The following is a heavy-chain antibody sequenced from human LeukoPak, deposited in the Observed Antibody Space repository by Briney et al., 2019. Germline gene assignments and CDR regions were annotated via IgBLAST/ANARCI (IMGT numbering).Heavy chain of an antibody. CDR1: GITVSSND. V-gene: IGHV3-66*01. CDR3: ARGPTVQEDLDY. J-gene: IGHJ4*02. Sequence: GGSLRLSCAASGITVSSNDMSWVRQAPGKGLEWVSVIYSGGSTYYADSVKGRFTISRDISKNTLYLQMNSLRAEDTAVYYCARGPTVQEDLDYRGQGTLVTVSS. CDR2: IYSGGST.